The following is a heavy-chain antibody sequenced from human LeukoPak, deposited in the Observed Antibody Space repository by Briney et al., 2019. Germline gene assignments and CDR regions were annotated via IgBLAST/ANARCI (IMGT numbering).Heavy chain of an antibody. J-gene: IGHJ3*02. CDR1: GFTFSSYG. Sequence: GRYLRLSCAASGFTFSSYGMHWVRQAPGKGLEWVAVISYDGSNKYYADSVKGRFTISRDNSKNTLYLQMNSLRAEDTAVYYCAKDGNYYDSSGYYPDAFDIWGQGTMVTVSS. CDR2: ISYDGSNK. V-gene: IGHV3-30*18. D-gene: IGHD3-22*01. CDR3: AKDGNYYDSSGYYPDAFDI.